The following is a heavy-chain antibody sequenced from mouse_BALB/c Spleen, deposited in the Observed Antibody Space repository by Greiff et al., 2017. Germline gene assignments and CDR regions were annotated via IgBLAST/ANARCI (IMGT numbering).Heavy chain of an antibody. CDR2: IRSKSNNYAT. J-gene: IGHJ1*01. V-gene: IGHV10-1*02. CDR1: GFTFNTYA. D-gene: IGHD1-1*01. Sequence: EVKLMESGGGLVQPKGSLKLSCAASGFTFNTYAMNWVRQAPGKGLEWVARIRSKSNNYATYYADSVKDRFTISRDDSQSMLYLQMNNLKTEDTAMYYCVRHPYGSSYWYFDVWGAGTTVTVSA. CDR3: VRHPYGSSYWYFDV.